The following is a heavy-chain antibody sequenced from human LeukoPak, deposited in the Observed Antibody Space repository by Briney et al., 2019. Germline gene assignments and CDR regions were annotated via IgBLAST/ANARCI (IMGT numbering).Heavy chain of an antibody. CDR3: TLLDAVTTDY. CDR1: GLTFSSYA. D-gene: IGHD4-17*01. Sequence: GGSLRLSCAASGLTFSSYAMSWVRQAPGKGLEWVSAISGSGGSTYYADSVKGRFTISRDSSKNTLYLQMNSLRAEDTAVYYCTLLDAVTTDYWGQGTLVTVSS. J-gene: IGHJ4*02. V-gene: IGHV3-23*01. CDR2: ISGSGGST.